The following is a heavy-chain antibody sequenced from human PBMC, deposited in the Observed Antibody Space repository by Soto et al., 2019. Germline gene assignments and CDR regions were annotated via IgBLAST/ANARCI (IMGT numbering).Heavy chain of an antibody. V-gene: IGHV1-8*01. CDR3: ARSEEGSDYYYYGMDV. CDR2: MNPNSGNT. J-gene: IGHJ6*02. Sequence: ASVKVSCKASGYTFTSYDINWVRQATGQGLEWMGWMNPNSGNTGYAQKFQGRVTMTRNTSISTAYMELSSLRSEDTAVYYCARSEEGSDYYYYGMDVWGQGTTVTVSS. D-gene: IGHD3-10*01. CDR1: GYTFTSYD.